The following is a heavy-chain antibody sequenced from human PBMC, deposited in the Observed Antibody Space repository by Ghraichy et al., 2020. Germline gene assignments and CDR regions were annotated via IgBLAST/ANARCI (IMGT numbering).Heavy chain of an antibody. CDR1: GFSFSRYW. V-gene: IGHV3-7*01. CDR2: TRQDGSES. D-gene: IGHD3-22*01. J-gene: IGHJ3*02. Sequence: GESLNISCVASGFSFSRYWMSWVRQAPGKGLEWVANTRQDGSESYYVDSVKGRFTISRDNAKNSLYLQMNRLRAEDTAVYYCARGDYYDSSGHYIEAFDIWGQGTMVTVSS. CDR3: ARGDYYDSSGHYIEAFDI.